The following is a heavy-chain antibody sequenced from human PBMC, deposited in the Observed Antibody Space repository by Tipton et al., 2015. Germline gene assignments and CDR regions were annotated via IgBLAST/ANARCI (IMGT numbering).Heavy chain of an antibody. CDR1: GFRFSSYG. D-gene: IGHD4-17*01. J-gene: IGHJ4*02. CDR2: IYFDGSNE. CDR3: ARDRYGDLDY. Sequence: SLRLSCAVSGFRFSSYGMHWVRQAPGKGLEWVAGIYFDGSNEYYRDSVKGRFTFSRDNAKNKLYLQMSSLRAEDTAVYYCARDRYGDLDYWGQGTLVTVSS. V-gene: IGHV3-33*01.